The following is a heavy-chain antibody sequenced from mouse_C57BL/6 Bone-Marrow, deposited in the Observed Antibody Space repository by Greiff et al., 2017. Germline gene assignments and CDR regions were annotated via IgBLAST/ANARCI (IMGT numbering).Heavy chain of an antibody. CDR2: IYPSDSAT. CDR3: AKGGNYYFDY. Sequence: QVQLQQPGAELVRPGSSVTLSCKASGYTFTSYWMHWVKQRPVQGLEWIGNIYPSDSATHYNQKFKDKATLTVDKSSSTAYMQLSSLPSEDSAVYYCAKGGNYYFDYWGQGTTLTVSS. CDR1: GYTFTSYW. V-gene: IGHV1-52*01. J-gene: IGHJ2*01. D-gene: IGHD2-1*01.